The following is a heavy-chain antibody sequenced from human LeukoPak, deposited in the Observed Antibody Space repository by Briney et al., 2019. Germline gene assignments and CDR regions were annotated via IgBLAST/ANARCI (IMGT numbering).Heavy chain of an antibody. Sequence: SETLSLTCAVYGGSFSGYYWSWIRQPPGKGLEWIGEINHSGSTNYNPSLKSRVTISVDTSKNQFSLKLSSVTAADTAVYYCTNCSGGSCPYDAFDIWGQGTMVTVSS. J-gene: IGHJ3*02. D-gene: IGHD2-15*01. CDR1: GGSFSGYY. CDR3: TNCSGGSCPYDAFDI. V-gene: IGHV4-34*03. CDR2: INHSGST.